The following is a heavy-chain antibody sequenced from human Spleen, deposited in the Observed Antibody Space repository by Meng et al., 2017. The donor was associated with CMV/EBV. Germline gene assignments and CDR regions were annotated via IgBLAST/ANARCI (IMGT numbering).Heavy chain of an antibody. J-gene: IGHJ4*02. V-gene: IGHV1-2*06. CDR2: INSNTGAT. CDR3: ARAWLHVYDI. CDR1: GGTFSSYT. Sequence: ASVKVSCKASGGTFSSYTISWVRQAPGQGLEWMGQINSNTGATYYQQKFQGRVTMTRDTSVTTAYMELSWLTSDDTAVYYCARAWLHVYDIWGQGTLVTVSS. D-gene: IGHD3-9*01.